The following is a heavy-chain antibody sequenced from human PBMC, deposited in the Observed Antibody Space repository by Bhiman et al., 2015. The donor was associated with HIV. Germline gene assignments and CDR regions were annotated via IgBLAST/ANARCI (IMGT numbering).Heavy chain of an antibody. CDR2: IQYDGSDK. D-gene: IGHD2-2*01. CDR1: GFTFSNYG. J-gene: IGHJ4*02. V-gene: IGHV3-30*02. Sequence: QVQLEESGGGVVQPGESLRLSCAASGFTFSNYGLHWVRQAPGKGLEWVSFIQYDGSDKYYRDSVKGRFTISRDNSENTLYLQMNSLRPEDTAVYYCATHCSSTSCYCYWGQGTLVTVSS. CDR3: ATHCSSTSCYCY.